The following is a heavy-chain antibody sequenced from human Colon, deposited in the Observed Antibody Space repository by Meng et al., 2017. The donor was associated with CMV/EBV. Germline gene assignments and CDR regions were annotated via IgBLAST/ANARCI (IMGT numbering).Heavy chain of an antibody. V-gene: IGHV5-51*01. CDR2: IYPGNSDS. D-gene: IGHD3-22*01. CDR3: AKLRLRGSGSHPFDP. Sequence: GESLKTPCKGLGYNFANYWIGWVRQMPGKGLEWMGMIYPGNSDSRYNPSFEGQVTFSADVSISTAYLQWTNLVASDTDMYYCAKLRLRGSGSHPFDPWGQGTLVTVSS. J-gene: IGHJ5*02. CDR1: GYNFANYW.